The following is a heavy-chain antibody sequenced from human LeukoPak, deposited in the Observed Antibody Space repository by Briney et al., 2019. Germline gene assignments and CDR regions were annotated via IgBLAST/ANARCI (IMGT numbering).Heavy chain of an antibody. Sequence: ASVKVSCKASGYTFTSYDTNWVRQATGQGLEWMGWMNPNSGNTGYAQKFQGRVTMTRNTSISTAYMELSSLRSEDTAVYYCASVSAHYYYYGMDVWGQGTTVTVSS. J-gene: IGHJ6*02. CDR1: GYTFTSYD. V-gene: IGHV1-8*01. D-gene: IGHD2/OR15-2a*01. CDR2: MNPNSGNT. CDR3: ASVSAHYYYYGMDV.